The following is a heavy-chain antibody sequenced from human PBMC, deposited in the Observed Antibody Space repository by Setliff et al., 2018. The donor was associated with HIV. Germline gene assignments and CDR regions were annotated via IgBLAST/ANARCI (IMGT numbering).Heavy chain of an antibody. CDR1: GASISSSSNS. D-gene: IGHD5-12*01. CDR3: ARHGVIWERLRPLLYFDS. J-gene: IGHJ4*02. V-gene: IGHV4-39*01. CDR2: IYYTENT. Sequence: PSETLSLTCSVSGASISSSSNSWGWFRQPPGKGREWIGAIYYTENTYYNPSLQSRVTISEDTSRNQFSLKLSSVTAADTAVYLCARHGVIWERLRPLLYFDSWGQGTLVTVSS.